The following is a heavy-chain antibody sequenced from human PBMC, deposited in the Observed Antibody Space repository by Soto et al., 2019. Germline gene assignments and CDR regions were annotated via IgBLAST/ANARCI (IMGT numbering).Heavy chain of an antibody. J-gene: IGHJ4*02. CDR3: ATGLEYFGS. CDR1: CHPSTND. CDR2: ITAYNGNT. V-gene: IGHV1-18*04. Sequence: GSCHPSTNDKNLLRQPPGQGLEWMGWITAYNGNTNYPQKCQGRICMTTNTSTNTAHMELRSLRSDDTAVYYCATGLEYFGSWRPGTLVTVSS.